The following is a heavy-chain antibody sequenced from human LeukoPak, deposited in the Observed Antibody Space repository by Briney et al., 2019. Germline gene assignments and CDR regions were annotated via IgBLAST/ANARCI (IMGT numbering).Heavy chain of an antibody. D-gene: IGHD4-17*01. CDR2: INSDGSST. J-gene: IGHJ4*02. V-gene: IGHV3-74*01. CDR1: GFTFSRHW. CDR3: ARDGQDYGENYFDY. Sequence: GGSLRLSCAASGFTFSRHWMHWVRQAPGKGLVWVSRINSDGSSTSYADSVKGRFTISRDNSKNTLYLQMNSLRAEDTAVYYCARDGQDYGENYFDYWGQGTLVTVSS.